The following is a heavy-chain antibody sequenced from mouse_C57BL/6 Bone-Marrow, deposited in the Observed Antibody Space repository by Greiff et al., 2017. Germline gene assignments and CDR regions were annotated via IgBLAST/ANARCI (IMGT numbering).Heavy chain of an antibody. J-gene: IGHJ3*01. V-gene: IGHV1-9*01. D-gene: IGHD1-1*01. CDR1: GYTFTGYW. Sequence: QVQLQQSGAELMQPGASVKLSCKATGYTFTGYWLEWVQQRPGHGLEWIGEILPGSGSTNYNEKVKGKATFTADTASNTAYMQLSSLTTEDSAIYYCARGGSGAWFADWGQGTLVTVSA. CDR2: ILPGSGST. CDR3: ARGGSGAWFAD.